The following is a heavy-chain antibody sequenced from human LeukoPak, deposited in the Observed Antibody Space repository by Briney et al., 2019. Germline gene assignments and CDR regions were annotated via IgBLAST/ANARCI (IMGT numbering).Heavy chain of an antibody. CDR1: GFTFSSYS. V-gene: IGHV3-21*01. D-gene: IGHD2-21*01. CDR3: ARGEQIDY. Sequence: GGSLRLSCAASGFTFSSYSMTWFRQAPGKGLEWVSSISSSSSYIYYADSVKGRFTISRVNAKNSLYLQMNSLRAEDTAVYYCARGEQIDYWGQGTLVTVSS. CDR2: ISSSSSYI. J-gene: IGHJ4*02.